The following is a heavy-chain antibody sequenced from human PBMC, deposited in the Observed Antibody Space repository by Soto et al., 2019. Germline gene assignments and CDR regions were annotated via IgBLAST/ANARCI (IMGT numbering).Heavy chain of an antibody. CDR1: EFTFSNYW. V-gene: IGHV3-74*01. CDR3: ARGLGDYYDSSGYYAPSDAFDI. J-gene: IGHJ3*02. Sequence: GGPLRLSCAASEFTFSNYWLHWVRQVPGKGLVWVARINNDGNIVTYADSVMGRFTISRENAKNSLYLQMNSLRAGDTAVYYCARGLGDYYDSSGYYAPSDAFDIWGQGTMVTVSS. D-gene: IGHD3-22*01. CDR2: INNDGNIV.